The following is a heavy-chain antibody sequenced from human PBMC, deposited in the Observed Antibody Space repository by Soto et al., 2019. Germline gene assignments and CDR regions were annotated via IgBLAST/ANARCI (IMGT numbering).Heavy chain of an antibody. Sequence: PGESLKISCKGSGYSFTSYWISWVRQMPGKGLEWMGRIDPSDSYTNYSPSFQGHVTISADKSISTAYLQWSSLKASDTAMYYCANRDTSMVTRYYYGMDVWGQGTTVTVSS. CDR3: ANRDTSMVTRYYYGMDV. CDR2: IDPSDSYT. D-gene: IGHD5-18*01. V-gene: IGHV5-10-1*01. J-gene: IGHJ6*02. CDR1: GYSFTSYW.